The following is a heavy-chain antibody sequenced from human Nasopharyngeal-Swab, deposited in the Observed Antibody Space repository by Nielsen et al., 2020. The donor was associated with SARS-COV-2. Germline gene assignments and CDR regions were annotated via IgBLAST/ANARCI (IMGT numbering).Heavy chain of an antibody. V-gene: IGHV3-48*04. CDR2: ITSGNSV. J-gene: IGHJ4*02. CDR3: ARERGGGYGYY. Sequence: ESLKISCATSGFTFSPYTMTWVRQAPGKGLQWISYITSGNSVQYADSVRDRFTISSDNAKNSLYLQMNSLTAEDTAVYYCARERGGGYGYYWGQGTLVTVSS. D-gene: IGHD5-12*01. CDR1: GFTFSPYT.